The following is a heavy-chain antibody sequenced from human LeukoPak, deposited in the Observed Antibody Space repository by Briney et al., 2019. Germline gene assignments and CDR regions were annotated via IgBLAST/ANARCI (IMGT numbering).Heavy chain of an antibody. V-gene: IGHV4-4*07. CDR3: ARSSNYASDI. Sequence: PSETLSLTCTVSGHSMSSFNWTWIRQPAGKGLEWIGHMYITGDTYYNPSLESRVSLSIDTSKNQFSLKLTSVNAADTAVYYCARSSNYASDIWGQGTMVSVSS. J-gene: IGHJ3*02. D-gene: IGHD2-2*01. CDR2: MYITGDT. CDR1: GHSMSSFN.